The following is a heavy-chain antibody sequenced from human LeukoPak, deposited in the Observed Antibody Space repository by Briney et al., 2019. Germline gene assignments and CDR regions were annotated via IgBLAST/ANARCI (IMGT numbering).Heavy chain of an antibody. CDR3: ARAHNWKYGTFDY. D-gene: IGHD1-7*01. J-gene: IGHJ4*02. Sequence: GGSLRLSCAASGFTVSSNYMTWVRQAPGKGLEWVSVIYKNAITYYADTVKGRFTISRDNSKNTLYLQMNSLRADDTAVYYCARAHNWKYGTFDYWGQGTLVTVSS. CDR1: GFTVSSNY. V-gene: IGHV3-53*01. CDR2: IYKNAIT.